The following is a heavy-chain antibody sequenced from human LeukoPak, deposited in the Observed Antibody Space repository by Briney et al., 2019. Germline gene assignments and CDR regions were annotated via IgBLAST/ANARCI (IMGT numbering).Heavy chain of an antibody. D-gene: IGHD2-2*01. V-gene: IGHV4-59*01. CDR3: ARDQAGYCSSTSCYARGVYYYYYMDV. CDR1: GGSISSYH. Sequence: SETLSLPCTLSGGSISSYHWSWMPQPPGKGLEGLGYIYYSGSTNYNTSLKSRVTISVDTSKNQFSLKLSSVTAADTAVYYCARDQAGYCSSTSCYARGVYYYYYMDVWGKGTTVTVSS. CDR2: IYYSGST. J-gene: IGHJ6*03.